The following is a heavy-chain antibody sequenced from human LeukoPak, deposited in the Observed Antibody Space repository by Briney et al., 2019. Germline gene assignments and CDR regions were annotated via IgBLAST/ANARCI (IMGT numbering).Heavy chain of an antibody. CDR2: IHSSGST. CDR1: GASISSGSYF. CDR3: ARSNYYDSSSYWDY. Sequence: SETLSLTCTVSGASISSGSYFWSWIRQPAGKGLEWIGRIHSSGSTNYNPSLKSRVAISVDTAKNQFSLKLSSVTAADTAVYFCARSNYYDSSSYWDYWGQGSLVTVSS. J-gene: IGHJ4*02. D-gene: IGHD3-22*01. V-gene: IGHV4-61*02.